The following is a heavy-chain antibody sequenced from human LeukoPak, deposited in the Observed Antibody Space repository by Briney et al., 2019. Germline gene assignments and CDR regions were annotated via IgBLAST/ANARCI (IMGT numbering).Heavy chain of an antibody. CDR2: IRYDGSNK. D-gene: IGHD3-16*01. Sequence: GGSLRLSCAASGFTFSSYGMHWVRQAPGKGLEWVAFIRYDGSNKYYADSVKGRFTISRDNSKNTLFLQMNSLRAEDTAVYYCAKGLDYHLDYWGQGTLVTVPS. J-gene: IGHJ4*02. CDR3: AKGLDYHLDY. V-gene: IGHV3-30*02. CDR1: GFTFSSYG.